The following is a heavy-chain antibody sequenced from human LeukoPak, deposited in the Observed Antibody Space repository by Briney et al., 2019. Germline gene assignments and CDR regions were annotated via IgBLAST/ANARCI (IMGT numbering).Heavy chain of an antibody. Sequence: GGSLRLSCAASGFTFSSYSMHWVRQAPGKGLKWVAFISYDGINKYADSVKGRFTISRDNSKNTLYLQMNSLRAEDTAVYYCAKDYEPLVGVHRWGDWFDPWGQGTLVTVSS. CDR1: GFTFSSYS. CDR3: AKDYEPLVGVHRWGDWFDP. V-gene: IGHV3-30*04. J-gene: IGHJ5*02. D-gene: IGHD1-26*01. CDR2: ISYDGINK.